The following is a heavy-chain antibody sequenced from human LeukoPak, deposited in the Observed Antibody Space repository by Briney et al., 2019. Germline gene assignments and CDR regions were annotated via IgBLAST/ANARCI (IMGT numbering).Heavy chain of an antibody. CDR2: INPNSGGT. V-gene: IGHV1-2*02. CDR3: ARGGGAYVWGSYRYSYFDY. J-gene: IGHJ4*02. Sequence: GASVKVSCKASGYTFTGYYMHWVRQAPGQGLEWMGWINPNSGGTNYAQKFQGRVTMTRDTSISTAYMELSRLRSDNTAVYYCARGGGAYVWGSYRYSYFDYWGQGTLVTVSS. D-gene: IGHD3-16*02. CDR1: GYTFTGYY.